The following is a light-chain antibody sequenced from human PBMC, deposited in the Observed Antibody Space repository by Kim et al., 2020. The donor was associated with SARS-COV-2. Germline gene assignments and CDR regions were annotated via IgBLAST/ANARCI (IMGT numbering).Light chain of an antibody. CDR1: RSIISR. V-gene: IGKV1-5*02. Sequence: SVGAIVAIIIRASRSIISRLLWYQQKPARVPKNLLNYASTILSSVLSRFSGSGAGKAFFSPISCILPDEFVTYYYQQYNNYSPSTFGGGTKVDIK. CDR2: YAS. CDR3: QQYNNYSPST. J-gene: IGKJ4*01.